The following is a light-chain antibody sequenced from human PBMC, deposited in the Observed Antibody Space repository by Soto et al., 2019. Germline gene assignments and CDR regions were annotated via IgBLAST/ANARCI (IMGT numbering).Light chain of an antibody. Sequence: EMVMSQSPATLAGSPGETVTLSCRASQSLSGNLAWYQRKPGQAPRXXSFDASTRATGIPDRFTGSGSGTEFTLTISRLEPEDFEVYYCQLYGASPKTFGQGTKVDIK. CDR3: QLYGASPKT. J-gene: IGKJ1*01. CDR1: QSLSGN. CDR2: DAS. V-gene: IGKV3-20*01.